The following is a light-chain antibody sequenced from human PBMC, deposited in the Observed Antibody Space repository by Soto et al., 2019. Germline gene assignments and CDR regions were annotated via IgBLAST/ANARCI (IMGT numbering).Light chain of an antibody. CDR1: QSLTSSY. J-gene: IGKJ1*01. CDR3: QQYGGSPT. CDR2: GAS. Sequence: EIVLTQSPGTLSLSPGERATLSCRASQSLTSSYLAWYQQKPGQSPRLLIYGASRRATGIPDRFSGSGSGTDFTLTISRLEPEDFAVYYCQQYGGSPTFGQGTKVDIK. V-gene: IGKV3-20*01.